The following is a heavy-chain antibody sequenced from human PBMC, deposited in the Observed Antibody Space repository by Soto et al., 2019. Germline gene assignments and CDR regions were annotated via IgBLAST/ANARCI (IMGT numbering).Heavy chain of an antibody. CDR2: INAANGDT. CDR3: VRRHVSATGIDWFDP. J-gene: IGHJ5*02. V-gene: IGHV1-3*01. D-gene: IGHD6-13*01. Sequence: ASVKVSCRASGYTFTGYGIHWVRQAPGQRLEWMGWINAANGDTKYSPKFQGRVTITRDTSASTAYMELSSLRSEDTAVYYCVRRHVSATGIDWFDPWGQGTLVTVSS. CDR1: GYTFTGYG.